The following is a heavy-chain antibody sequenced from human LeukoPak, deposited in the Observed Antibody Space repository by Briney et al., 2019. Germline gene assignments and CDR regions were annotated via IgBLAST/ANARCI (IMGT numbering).Heavy chain of an antibody. CDR3: ARDQTYGPAAGSLDY. CDR2: IIPILGIA. V-gene: IGHV1-69*04. CDR1: GGTFSSYA. J-gene: IGHJ4*02. Sequence: ASVKVSCKASGGTFSSYAISWVRQAPGQGLEWMGRIIPILGIANYAQKFQGRVTITADKSTSTAYMELSSLRSEDTAVYYCARDQTYGPAAGSLDYWGQGTLVTVSS. D-gene: IGHD6-13*01.